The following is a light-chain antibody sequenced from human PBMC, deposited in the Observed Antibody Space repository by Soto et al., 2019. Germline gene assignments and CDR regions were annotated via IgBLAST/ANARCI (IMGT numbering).Light chain of an antibody. CDR3: QQYNDRPPIT. CDR1: QSVSSY. V-gene: IGKV3-15*01. CDR2: GSF. Sequence: EMVLPQCPATLSLSPSEIDTLSRTPSQSVSSYLAWYQQKPGKAPRLLIVGSFARATGIPARFSGSGSGSEFTLTLSGLQSEDFAVYYCQQYNDRPPITFGQGTRLEI. J-gene: IGKJ5*01.